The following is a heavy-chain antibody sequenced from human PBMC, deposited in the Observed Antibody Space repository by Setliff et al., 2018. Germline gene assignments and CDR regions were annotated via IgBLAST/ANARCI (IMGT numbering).Heavy chain of an antibody. CDR3: ARHLLVQGTYHFDY. CDR2: ISHSGSA. V-gene: IGHV4-34*01. Sequence: PSETLSLTCAVYGGSFSTYFWSWIRQPPGKGLEWIGEISHSGSANYNPSLKSRVTMSVDTSKNQFSLNLNSVTAADTAVYFCARHLLVQGTYHFDYWGQGSPVTVSS. J-gene: IGHJ4*02. CDR1: GGSFSTYF. D-gene: IGHD3-10*01.